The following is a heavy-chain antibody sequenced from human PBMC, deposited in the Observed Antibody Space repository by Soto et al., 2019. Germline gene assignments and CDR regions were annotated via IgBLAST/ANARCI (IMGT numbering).Heavy chain of an antibody. V-gene: IGHV1-18*04. J-gene: IGHJ6*02. D-gene: IGHD2-15*01. CDR1: GYTFTSYG. CDR3: ARDSRCSGGSCYSATPRRYGMDV. CDR2: FSAYNGNT. Sequence: ASVKVSCKASGYTFTSYGIGWVRQAPGQGLEWMGWFSAYNGNTNYAQKLQGRVTMTTDTSTSTAYMELRSLRSDDTAVYYCARDSRCSGGSCYSATPRRYGMDVWGQGTTVTVSS.